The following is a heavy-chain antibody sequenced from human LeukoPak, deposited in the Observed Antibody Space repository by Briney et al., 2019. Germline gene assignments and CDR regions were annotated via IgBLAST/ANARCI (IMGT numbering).Heavy chain of an antibody. CDR2: INPSGGST. V-gene: IGHV1-46*01. D-gene: IGHD3-3*01. CDR1: GYTFTSYY. CDR3: AIFWSGYGSAAFDI. Sequence: ASVKVSCKASGYTFTSYYMHWVRQAPGQGLEWMGIINPSGGSTRYAQKFQGRVTMTRDMSTSTVYMELSSLRSEDTAVYYCAIFWSGYGSAAFDIWGQGTMVTVSS. J-gene: IGHJ3*02.